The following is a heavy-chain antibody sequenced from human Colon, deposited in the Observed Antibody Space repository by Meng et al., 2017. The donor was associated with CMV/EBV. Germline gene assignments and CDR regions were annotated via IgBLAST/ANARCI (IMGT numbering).Heavy chain of an antibody. V-gene: IGHV4-34*01. CDR2: INHSGSA. D-gene: IGHD3-10*01. CDR3: VRGGFGELLFP. Sequence: LTCDVSGGSFRVYFWTWVRQSPGNGLEWIGEINHSGSANYTASLRSRVTLSVDASKNQFSLTLHSVTAADTAVYYCVRGGFGELLFPWGQGTLVTVSS. CDR1: GGSFRVYF. J-gene: IGHJ4*02.